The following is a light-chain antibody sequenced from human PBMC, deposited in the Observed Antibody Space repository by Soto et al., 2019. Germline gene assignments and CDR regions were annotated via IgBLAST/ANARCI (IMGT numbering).Light chain of an antibody. CDR2: DVI. CDR3: CSFAGSPWV. V-gene: IGLV2-23*02. CDR1: SSDFGSYNL. J-gene: IGLJ3*02. Sequence: QSVLTQPASVSGSPGQSITISCTGTSSDFGSYNLVSWYQQHPGKVPKLMIYDVIKRPSGVSNRFSGSKSGNTASLTISGLQAEDEADYYCCSFAGSPWVFGGGTQLTVL.